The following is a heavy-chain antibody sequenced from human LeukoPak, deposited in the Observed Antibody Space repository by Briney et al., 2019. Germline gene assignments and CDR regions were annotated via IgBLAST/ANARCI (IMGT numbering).Heavy chain of an antibody. Sequence: PSETLSLTCTVSGGSISSYYWSWIRQPAGKGLEWIGRIYTSGSTNYNPSLKSRVTMSVDTSKNQFSLKLSSVTAADTAVYYCARTYSSGWYSPYNWFDPWGRGTLVTVSS. D-gene: IGHD6-19*01. CDR1: GGSISSYY. CDR3: ARTYSSGWYSPYNWFDP. V-gene: IGHV4-4*07. J-gene: IGHJ5*02. CDR2: IYTSGST.